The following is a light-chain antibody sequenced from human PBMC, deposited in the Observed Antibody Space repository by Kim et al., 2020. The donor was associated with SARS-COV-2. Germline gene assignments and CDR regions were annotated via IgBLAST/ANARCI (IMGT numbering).Light chain of an antibody. CDR2: GKN. CDR1: SLRSYY. CDR3: NSRDSSGNRGV. Sequence: SSELTQDPAVSVALGQTVSITCQGDSLRSYYASWYQQKPGQAPVLVIYGKNNRPSGIPDRFSGSTSGNTDSLTITGAQAEDGADYYCNSRDSSGNRGVFGGGTQLTVL. J-gene: IGLJ3*02. V-gene: IGLV3-19*01.